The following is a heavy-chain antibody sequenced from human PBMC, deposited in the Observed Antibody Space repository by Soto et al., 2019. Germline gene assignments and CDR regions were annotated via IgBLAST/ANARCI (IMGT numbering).Heavy chain of an antibody. V-gene: IGHV4-59*01. CDR3: ARFEYSSSGPFDYYYGMDV. D-gene: IGHD6-6*01. J-gene: IGHJ6*02. Sequence: PSETLSLTCTVSGGSISSYYWSWIRQPPGKGLEWIGYIYYSGSTNYNPSLKSRVTISVDTSKNQFSLKLSSVTAADTAVYYCARFEYSSSGPFDYYYGMDVWGQGTTVT. CDR2: IYYSGST. CDR1: GGSISSYY.